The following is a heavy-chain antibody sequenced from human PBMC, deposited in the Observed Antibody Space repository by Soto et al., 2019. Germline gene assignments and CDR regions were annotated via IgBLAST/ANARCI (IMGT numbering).Heavy chain of an antibody. V-gene: IGHV1-69*01. Sequence: QVQLVQSGAEVRKPGSSVKVSCKASGGTFSRYPISWVRQAPGQGLEWMGGIIPMFGTANHAQKFQGRVNITADESTSTAYMELSSLRSEDTAMYFCARSRAVAVLYHGMDVWGQGTTVIVSS. CDR3: ARSRAVAVLYHGMDV. CDR1: GGTFSRYP. CDR2: IIPMFGTA. D-gene: IGHD6-19*01. J-gene: IGHJ6*02.